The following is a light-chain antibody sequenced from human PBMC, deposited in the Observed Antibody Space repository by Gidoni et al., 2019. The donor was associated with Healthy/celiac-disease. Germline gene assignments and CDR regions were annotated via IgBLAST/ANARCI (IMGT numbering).Light chain of an antibody. J-gene: IGKJ4*01. CDR1: QSVSSY. Sequence: EIVLTQSPATLSFSPGERATLSCRASQSVSSYLAWYQQKPGQAPRLLIYDASNRATGIPARFSGSGSGTDFTLTISSLEPEDFAVYYCQQRSNWPPEGLTFGGGTKVEIK. V-gene: IGKV3-11*01. CDR3: QQRSNWPPEGLT. CDR2: DAS.